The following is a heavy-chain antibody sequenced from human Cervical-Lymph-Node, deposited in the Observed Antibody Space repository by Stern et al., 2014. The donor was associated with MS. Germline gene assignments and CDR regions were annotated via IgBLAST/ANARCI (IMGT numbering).Heavy chain of an antibody. D-gene: IGHD6-19*01. CDR2: IYPGGSDP. J-gene: IGHJ6*02. CDR1: GYSFPSYW. CDR3: SRIAVDYYGMDV. Sequence: VQLVQSGAEVKKPGESLKISCKGSGYSFPSYWIGWVRQMPGEGLEWVGIIYPGGSDPGYIPSFQGQVTISGDNSTRTADLQRSSLKASDTAMYYCSRIAVDYYGMDVWGQGTTVTVSS. V-gene: IGHV5-51*01.